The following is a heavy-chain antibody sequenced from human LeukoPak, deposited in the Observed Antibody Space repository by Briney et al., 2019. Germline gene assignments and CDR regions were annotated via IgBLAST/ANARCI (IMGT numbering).Heavy chain of an antibody. D-gene: IGHD3-10*01. J-gene: IGHJ4*02. CDR3: AKGRTYNYDSGSSN. CDR2: IRYDGSNK. Sequence: GGSLRLSCAASGFTFSSYGMHWVRQAPGKGLEWVAFIRYDGSNKYYADSVKGRFTISRDNSKNTLYLQMNSLRAEDTAVYYCAKGRTYNYDSGSSNWGQGSLVAVSS. CDR1: GFTFSSYG. V-gene: IGHV3-30*02.